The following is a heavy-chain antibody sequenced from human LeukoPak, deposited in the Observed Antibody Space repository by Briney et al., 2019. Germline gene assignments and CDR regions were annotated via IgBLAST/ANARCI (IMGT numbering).Heavy chain of an antibody. CDR2: IYSSGST. Sequence: SSETLSLTCTVSGCSISSYYWTWIRQPAGKGLEWIGRIYSSGSTDYNPSLKSRVTMSVDTSKNQFSLKLSSVTAADTAVYYCASYTSSGAYFDYWGQGTLVTVSS. CDR1: GCSISSYY. V-gene: IGHV4-4*07. CDR3: ASYTSSGAYFDY. J-gene: IGHJ4*02. D-gene: IGHD6-6*01.